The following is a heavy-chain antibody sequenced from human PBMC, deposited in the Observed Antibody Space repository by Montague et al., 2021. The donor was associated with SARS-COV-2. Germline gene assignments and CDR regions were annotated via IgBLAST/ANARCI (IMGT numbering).Heavy chain of an antibody. J-gene: IGHJ4*02. V-gene: IGHV4-61*02. CDR1: GGSISSGSYY. Sequence: TLSLTCTVSGGSISSGSYYWSWIRQPTGKELKWNGRIYTSGTTDYSFTLKSRVTISVDTSKNQFSLKLTSVTAADTDFYYCARAHSGSWAHLDNWGQGSLVTVSS. CDR2: IYTSGTT. D-gene: IGHD5-12*01. CDR3: ARAHSGSWAHLDN.